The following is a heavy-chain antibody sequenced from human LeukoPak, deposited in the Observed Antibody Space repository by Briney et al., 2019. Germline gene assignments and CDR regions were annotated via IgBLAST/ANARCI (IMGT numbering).Heavy chain of an antibody. CDR2: IYYSGTT. Sequence: SETLSLTCTVSGGSISSSYKYWGWVRQPPGRGLEWIGSIYYSGTTYYNPSLKSRVTISVDTSKNQFSLKLSSVTAADTAVYYCARDLDYVWGSYRSPYAFDIWGQGTMVTVSS. D-gene: IGHD3-16*02. V-gene: IGHV4-39*07. CDR3: ARDLDYVWGSYRSPYAFDI. J-gene: IGHJ3*02. CDR1: GGSISSSYKY.